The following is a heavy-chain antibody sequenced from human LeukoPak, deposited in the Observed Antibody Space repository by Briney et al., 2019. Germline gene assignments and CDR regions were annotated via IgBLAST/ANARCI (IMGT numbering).Heavy chain of an antibody. Sequence: NPGGSLRLSCAASGFTFSSYSMNWVRQAPGKGLEWVSAITGSGGRTYYADSVKGRFTISRDNAKNSLYLQMNSLRAEDTAVYYCARESSLLWFGEWQHYMDVWGKGTTVTISS. J-gene: IGHJ6*03. CDR2: ITGSGGRT. CDR1: GFTFSSYS. V-gene: IGHV3-21*04. D-gene: IGHD3-10*01. CDR3: ARESSLLWFGEWQHYMDV.